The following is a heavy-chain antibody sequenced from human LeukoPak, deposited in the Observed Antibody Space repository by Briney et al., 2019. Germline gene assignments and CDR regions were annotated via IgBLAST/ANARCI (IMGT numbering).Heavy chain of an antibody. J-gene: IGHJ4*02. CDR2: IYYSGST. D-gene: IGHD4/OR15-4a*01. Sequence: SETLSLTCTVSGGSISSSSYYWGWIRQPSGKGLEWIGSIYYSGSTYYNPSLKSRVTISVDTSKNQFSLKLSSVTAADTAVYYCARHLQKSYGAYYFDYWGQGTLVTVSS. CDR1: GGSISSSSYY. CDR3: ARHLQKSYGAYYFDY. V-gene: IGHV4-39*01.